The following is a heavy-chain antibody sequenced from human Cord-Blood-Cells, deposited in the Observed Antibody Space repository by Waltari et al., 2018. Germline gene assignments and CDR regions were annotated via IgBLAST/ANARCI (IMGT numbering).Heavy chain of an antibody. J-gene: IGHJ4*02. CDR2: IYHSGST. CDR3: ARDGATMVQGVIDY. Sequence: QMQLQESGPGLVKPSETLSLTCAVSGYSISSGYYWGWIRQPPGKGLEWIGSIYHSGSTYYNPSLKSRVTISVDTSKNQFSLKLSSVTAADTAVYYCARDGATMVQGVIDYWGQGTLVTVSS. V-gene: IGHV4-38-2*02. D-gene: IGHD3-10*01. CDR1: GYSISSGYY.